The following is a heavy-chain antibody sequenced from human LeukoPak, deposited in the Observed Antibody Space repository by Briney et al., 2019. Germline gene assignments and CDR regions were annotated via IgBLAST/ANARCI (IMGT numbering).Heavy chain of an antibody. D-gene: IGHD2-2*01. J-gene: IGHJ4*02. V-gene: IGHV3-48*04. Sequence: GGSLRLSCAASGFTFSSYNMNWVRQAPGKGLEWVSYISGRGNTIKYADSVKGRFTISRDNAKNSLYLQMNSLRAEDTAVYYCARSIPAGNRRWGQGTLVTVSS. CDR3: ARSIPAGNRR. CDR1: GFTFSSYN. CDR2: ISGRGNTI.